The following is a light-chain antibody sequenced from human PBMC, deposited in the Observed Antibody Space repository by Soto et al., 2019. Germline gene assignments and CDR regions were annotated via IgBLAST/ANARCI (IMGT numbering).Light chain of an antibody. CDR2: SAS. V-gene: IGKV1-39*01. CDR3: QQSNSFPWT. Sequence: DIQLTQSPSSLSASVGDRVTITCRASQSMSDSLNWYQQKSGKAPKLLIYSASSLESGVPSRFSGSGSGTDFTLTISSLQPEDFGTYYCQQSNSFPWTFGQGTKVEI. CDR1: QSMSDS. J-gene: IGKJ1*01.